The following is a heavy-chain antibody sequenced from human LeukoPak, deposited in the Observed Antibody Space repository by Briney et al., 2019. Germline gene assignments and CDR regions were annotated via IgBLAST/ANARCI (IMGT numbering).Heavy chain of an antibody. CDR2: ISGGGSST. D-gene: IGHD4-17*01. CDR3: AKGPHDYGDYFDY. CDR1: GFTFSSYA. J-gene: IGHJ4*02. V-gene: IGHV3-23*01. Sequence: GGSLRLSCAASGFTFSSYAMNWVRQAPGKGLEWVSVISGGGSSTYYADSVKGRFTISSDNSKNTLYLQMNSLRADDTAVYYCAKGPHDYGDYFDYWGQGTLVTVSS.